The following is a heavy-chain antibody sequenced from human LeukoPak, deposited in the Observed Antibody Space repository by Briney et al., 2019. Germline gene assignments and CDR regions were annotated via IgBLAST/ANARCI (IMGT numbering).Heavy chain of an antibody. CDR2: INPNSGGT. CDR1: GYTFTGYY. Sequence: ASVKVSCKASGYTFTGYYMHWVRQAPGQGLEWMGRINPNSGGTNYAQKFQGRVTMTRDTSISTAYMELSRLRSDDTAVYYCAREAIGSSSYYYYYGMDVWGQGTTVTVSS. CDR3: AREAIGSSSYYYYYGMDV. V-gene: IGHV1-2*06. D-gene: IGHD6-13*01. J-gene: IGHJ6*02.